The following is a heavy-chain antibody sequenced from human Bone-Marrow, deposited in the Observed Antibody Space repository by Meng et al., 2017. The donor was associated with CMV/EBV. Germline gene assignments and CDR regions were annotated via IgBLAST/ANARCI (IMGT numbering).Heavy chain of an antibody. D-gene: IGHD2-2*01. V-gene: IGHV1-2*02. J-gene: IGHJ6*02. CDR3: ARHLPQRRGTGYQLSLARYYGMDV. Sequence: ASVKVSCKASGYTFTGYYMYWVRQAPGQGLEWMGWINPNSGGTNYAQKFQGRVTMTRDTSISTAYMELSRLRSDDTAVYYCARHLPQRRGTGYQLSLARYYGMDVWGQGTTVTVSS. CDR2: INPNSGGT. CDR1: GYTFTGYY.